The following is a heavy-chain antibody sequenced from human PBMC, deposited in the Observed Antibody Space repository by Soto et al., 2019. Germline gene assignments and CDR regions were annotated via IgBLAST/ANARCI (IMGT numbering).Heavy chain of an antibody. Sequence: QLQLQESGPGLVKPSETLSLTCTVSGGSISSSSYYWGWIRQPPGKGLEWIGSIYYSGSTSYNPSLKSRVTISVDTSKNQFSLKLSSVTAADTAVFYCASCPLCATSYYYYYMDVWGKGTTVTVSS. V-gene: IGHV4-39*01. J-gene: IGHJ6*03. D-gene: IGHD5-12*01. CDR1: GGSISSSSYY. CDR3: ASCPLCATSYYYYYMDV. CDR2: IYYSGST.